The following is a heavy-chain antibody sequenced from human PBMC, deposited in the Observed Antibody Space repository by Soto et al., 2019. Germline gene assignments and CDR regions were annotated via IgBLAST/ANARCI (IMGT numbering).Heavy chain of an antibody. CDR3: ARDGNGDYDDYDYYMAV. CDR1: GFTFSSYG. J-gene: IGHJ6*03. CDR2: IWYDGSNK. V-gene: IGHV3-33*01. D-gene: IGHD4-17*01. Sequence: QVQLVESGGGVVQPGRSLRLSCAASGFTFSSYGMHWVRQAPGKGLEWVAVIWYDGSNKYYADSVKGRFTISRDNSKNTRYLQMNSLRAEDTAVYYCARDGNGDYDDYDYYMAVWGKGTTVTVSS.